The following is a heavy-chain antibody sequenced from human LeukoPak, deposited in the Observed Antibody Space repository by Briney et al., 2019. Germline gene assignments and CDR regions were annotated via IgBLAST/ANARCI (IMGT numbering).Heavy chain of an antibody. D-gene: IGHD5-12*01. CDR1: GFTFSSYA. CDR2: ISRSSGNI. Sequence: GGSLRLSCAASGFTFSSYAMSWVRQAPGKGLEWVSGISRSSGNIGYADSVRRRFTISRDNAKNSLHLQMNSLTTEDTALYFCARDSWRRAFNYGMDVWGQGTTVAVSS. J-gene: IGHJ6*02. CDR3: ARDSWRRAFNYGMDV. V-gene: IGHV3-9*01.